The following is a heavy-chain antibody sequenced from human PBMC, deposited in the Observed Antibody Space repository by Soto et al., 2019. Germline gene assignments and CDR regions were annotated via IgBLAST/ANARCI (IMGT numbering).Heavy chain of an antibody. V-gene: IGHV1-69*06. Sequence: QERLVQSGAEVRKPGSSVKVSCKVTGGTSTRYAINWVRQAPGQGLEWMGGIAPMFGTSKYAQKFPGRVTITADTSTNIAYMELRSLRSEDTAVYYCNRGSEYDFWSGYLWGQGTLVSVSS. CDR2: IAPMFGTS. CDR3: NRGSEYDFWSGYL. J-gene: IGHJ4*02. D-gene: IGHD3-3*01. CDR1: GGTSTRYA.